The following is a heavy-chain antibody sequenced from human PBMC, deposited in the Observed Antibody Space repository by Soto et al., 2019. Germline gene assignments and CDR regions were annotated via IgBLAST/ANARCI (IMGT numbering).Heavy chain of an antibody. CDR1: GFTFSSDW. D-gene: IGHD3-10*01. V-gene: IGHV3-74*01. J-gene: IGHJ4*02. CDR2: INTDGTGT. Sequence: GGSLRLSCAASGFTFSSDWLHWVRQPPGKGLEWVSRINTDGTGTGYADSVKGRFTISRDNAKNTLYLQMNNLRAEDTAIYYCTRDPPGPDLYSVSRGQAIMITVSS. CDR3: TRDPPGPDLYSVS.